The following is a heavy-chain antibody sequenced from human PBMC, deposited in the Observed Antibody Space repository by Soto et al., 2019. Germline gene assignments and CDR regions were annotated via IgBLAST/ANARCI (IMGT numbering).Heavy chain of an antibody. Sequence: PSETLSLTCAVSGGSISSSNWWSWVRQPPGKGLEWIGEIYHSRSTNYNPSLKSRVTISVDKSKNQFSLKLSSVTAADTAVYYCARDRVLERSTSTPGYYTHFEHWGQGTLVTVSS. V-gene: IGHV4-4*02. CDR3: ARDRVLERSTSTPGYYTHFEH. CDR1: GGSISSSNW. D-gene: IGHD3-3*01. CDR2: IYHSRST. J-gene: IGHJ4*02.